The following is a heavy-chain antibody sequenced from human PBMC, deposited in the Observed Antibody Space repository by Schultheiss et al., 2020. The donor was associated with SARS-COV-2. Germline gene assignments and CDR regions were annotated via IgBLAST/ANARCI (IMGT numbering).Heavy chain of an antibody. D-gene: IGHD2-15*01. Sequence: GESLKISCKGSGYSFTSYWIAWVRQMPGKGLEWMGIIYPGDYDTRYSPSFQGQVTISADKSITTAYLQWSSLKASDTAMYYCARGYCGGGSCYEGEWFDSWGQGTLVTVSS. CDR3: ARGYCGGGSCYEGEWFDS. CDR2: IYPGDYDT. J-gene: IGHJ5*01. CDR1: GYSFTSYW. V-gene: IGHV5-51*01.